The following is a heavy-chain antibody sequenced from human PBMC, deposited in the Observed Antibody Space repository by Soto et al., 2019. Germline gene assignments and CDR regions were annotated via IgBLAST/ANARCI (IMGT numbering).Heavy chain of an antibody. J-gene: IGHJ5*02. CDR2: VHYSGNT. V-gene: IGHV4-38-2*01. D-gene: IGHD2-15*01. Sequence: QVQLQESGPGLVKPSETLSLTCAVSGYSISSGYHWAWIRQPPGKGLEWLGSVHYSGNTYYNPSLKSRLTISVDKSKNQFSLNLSSVTAADTAVYYCARQDRVVAEGRWFDPWGQGTLVTVSS. CDR3: ARQDRVVAEGRWFDP. CDR1: GYSISSGYH.